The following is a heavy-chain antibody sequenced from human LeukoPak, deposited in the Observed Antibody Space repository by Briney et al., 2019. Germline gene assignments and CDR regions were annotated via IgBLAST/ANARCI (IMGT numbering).Heavy chain of an antibody. D-gene: IGHD3-10*01. CDR1: GYSFTSYW. Sequence: GESLKISCKGSGYSFTSYWIARVRQMPGKGLEWMGIIYPGDSDTRYSPSFQGQVTISADKSISTAYLQWSSLKASDTAMYYCARRVYYGSGTYENAFDIWGQGTMVTVSS. J-gene: IGHJ3*02. V-gene: IGHV5-51*01. CDR3: ARRVYYGSGTYENAFDI. CDR2: IYPGDSDT.